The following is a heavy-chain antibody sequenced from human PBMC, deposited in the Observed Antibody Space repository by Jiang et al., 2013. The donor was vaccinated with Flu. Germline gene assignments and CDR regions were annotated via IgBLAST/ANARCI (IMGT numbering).Heavy chain of an antibody. Sequence: GLVKPSETLSLTCTVSGDSISSGSQLLGLDPPAPGKGLEWVGSIYYNGITYYNPSLKSRVAISIDTSTNEFSLKLTSVTAADTAVYYCTRHDQSRVGAENWFGPWGQGTLVTVSS. D-gene: IGHD1-26*01. J-gene: IGHJ5*02. CDR2: IYYNGIT. CDR3: TRHDQSRVGAENWFGP. CDR1: GDSISSGSQL. V-gene: IGHV4-39*01.